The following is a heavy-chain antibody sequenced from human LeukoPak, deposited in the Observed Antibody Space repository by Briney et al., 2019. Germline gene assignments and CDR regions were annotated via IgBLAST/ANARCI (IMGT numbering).Heavy chain of an antibody. Sequence: PGGSLRLSCAASGFTFSTHSMNWVRQAPGKGLEWVGRIKSKTDGGTTDYAAPVKGRFTISRDDSKNTLYLQMNSLKTEDTAVYYCTTGLLWFGELDYFDYWGQGTLVTVSS. J-gene: IGHJ4*02. CDR2: IKSKTDGGTT. V-gene: IGHV3-15*01. CDR3: TTGLLWFGELDYFDY. CDR1: GFTFSTHS. D-gene: IGHD3-10*01.